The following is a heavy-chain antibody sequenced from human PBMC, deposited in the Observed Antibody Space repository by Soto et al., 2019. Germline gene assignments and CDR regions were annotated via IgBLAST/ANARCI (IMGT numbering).Heavy chain of an antibody. J-gene: IGHJ5*02. Sequence: PLETLSLTCTVSGAALSSGGYFYTWVRQPPGKGLEWLGYIYYSGRTYYNPSLHSRVSIAVDTTENQFSLKLTSVTAADTSVYYCARGSFSSSSSWFDPWGRGTLVTVSS. D-gene: IGHD6-6*01. V-gene: IGHV4-31*03. CDR1: GAALSSGGYF. CDR2: IYYSGRT. CDR3: ARGSFSSSSSWFDP.